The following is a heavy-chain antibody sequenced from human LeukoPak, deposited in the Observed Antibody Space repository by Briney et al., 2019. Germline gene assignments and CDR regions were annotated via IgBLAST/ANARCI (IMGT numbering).Heavy chain of an antibody. CDR3: ARVNSFGGYSSTTNWFDP. CDR1: GGTFSSYA. Sequence: GASVKVSCKASGGTFSSYAISWVRQAPGQGLEWMGGIIPIFGTANYAQKFQGRVTITADESTSTAYMELSSLRSEDTAVYYCARVNSFGGYSSTTNWFDPWGQGTLVTVSS. CDR2: IIPIFGTA. V-gene: IGHV1-69*13. D-gene: IGHD6-13*01. J-gene: IGHJ5*02.